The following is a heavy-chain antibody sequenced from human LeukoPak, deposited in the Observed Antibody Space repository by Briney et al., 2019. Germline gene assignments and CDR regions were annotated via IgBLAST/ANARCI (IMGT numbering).Heavy chain of an antibody. Sequence: SETLSLTCTVSGASISSSSWSWIRQSPGKGLESIGYISTNGKTKYKSSFEGRVAMSVDSSKSQFSLNLSSLTAADTAVYYCARGAAVAFDYWGQGTLVTVSS. CDR3: ARGAAVAFDY. J-gene: IGHJ4*02. V-gene: IGHV4-4*08. CDR1: GASISSSS. CDR2: ISTNGKT. D-gene: IGHD6-19*01.